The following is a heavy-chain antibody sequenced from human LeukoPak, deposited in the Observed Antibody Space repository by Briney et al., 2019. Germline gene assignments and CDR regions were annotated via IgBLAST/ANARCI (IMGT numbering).Heavy chain of an antibody. D-gene: IGHD3-22*01. CDR1: GFTFRSYG. V-gene: IGHV3-23*01. J-gene: IGHJ4*02. CDR2: ISGSGGST. Sequence: GGTLRLSCAASGFTFRSYGMSWVRQAPLKGLEWVSAISGSGGSTYYADSVKGRFTISRDNSKNTLYLQMNSLRAEDTAVYYCAKDYYDSSGYYKYYFDYWGQGTLVTVSS. CDR3: AKDYYDSSGYYKYYFDY.